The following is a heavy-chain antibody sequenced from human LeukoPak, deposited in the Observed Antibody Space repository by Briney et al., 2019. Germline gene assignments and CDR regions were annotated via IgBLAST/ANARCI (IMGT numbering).Heavy chain of an antibody. Sequence: GGSLRLSCAASGFTFSSYEMNWVRQAPGKGLEWVSYISSSGSTIYYADSVKGRFTISRDNSKNTLYLQMNSLRAEDTAVYYCAKPYYDFWSGYDYWGQGTLVTVSS. CDR3: AKPYYDFWSGYDY. CDR1: GFTFSSYE. J-gene: IGHJ4*02. D-gene: IGHD3-3*01. CDR2: ISSSGSTI. V-gene: IGHV3-48*03.